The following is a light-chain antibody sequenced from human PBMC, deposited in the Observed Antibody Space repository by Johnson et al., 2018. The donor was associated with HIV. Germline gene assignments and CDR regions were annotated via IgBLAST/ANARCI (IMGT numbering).Light chain of an antibody. CDR1: SSNIGNNY. CDR3: GTWDTSLSPGGV. Sequence: QSVLTQPPSVSAAPGQKVTISCSGSSSNIGNNYISWYQQFPGTAPKLLIYENNKRPSGIPDRFSGSKSGPSATLGIAGLQTGDEADYYCGTWDTSLSPGGVFGTATKVTVL. V-gene: IGLV1-51*02. CDR2: ENN. J-gene: IGLJ1*01.